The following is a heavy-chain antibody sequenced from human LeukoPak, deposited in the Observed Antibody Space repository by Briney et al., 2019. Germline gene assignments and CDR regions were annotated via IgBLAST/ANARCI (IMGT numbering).Heavy chain of an antibody. CDR1: GYSFTSYW. CDR2: IYPGDSDT. V-gene: IGHV5-51*01. J-gene: IGHJ4*02. D-gene: IGHD3-9*01. CDR3: ARQDYHILTGFDY. Sequence: GESLKISCRGSGYSFTSYWIGWVRQMPGKGLEWMGIIYPGDSDTKYSPSFQGQVTISADKSISTAYLQWGSLKASDTAMYYCARQDYHILTGFDYWGQGTLVTVSS.